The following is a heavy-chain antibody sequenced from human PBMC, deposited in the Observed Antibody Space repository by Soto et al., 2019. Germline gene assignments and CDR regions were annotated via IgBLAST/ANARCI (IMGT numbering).Heavy chain of an antibody. Sequence: GGSLRLSCAASGFLFSDYAMSWVRQAPGQGLECVSTITNTGGRTYFADSVKGRFTISRDNSRKILYLQMSSLRAEDTAIYYCAKTTNQLPLHDYGDRLDYWGQGTLVTVSS. CDR3: AKTTNQLPLHDYGDRLDY. CDR1: GFLFSDYA. CDR2: ITNTGGRT. V-gene: IGHV3-23*01. J-gene: IGHJ4*02. D-gene: IGHD4-17*01.